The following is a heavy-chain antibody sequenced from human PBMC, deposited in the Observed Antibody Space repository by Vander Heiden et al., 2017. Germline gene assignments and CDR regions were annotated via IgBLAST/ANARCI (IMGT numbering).Heavy chain of an antibody. Sequence: QVQLVQSGAAVTKPGASVKASCTASGYTFTGHYMPWVRRAPGTGLEGMGGINPNSGGTNYAQKFQGRVTMTRDTSISTAYMELSRLRSDDTAVYYCAREYPLGYCSSTSCYGFDYWGQGTLVTVSS. D-gene: IGHD2-2*01. V-gene: IGHV1-2*02. CDR3: AREYPLGYCSSTSCYGFDY. CDR1: GYTFTGHY. CDR2: INPNSGGT. J-gene: IGHJ4*02.